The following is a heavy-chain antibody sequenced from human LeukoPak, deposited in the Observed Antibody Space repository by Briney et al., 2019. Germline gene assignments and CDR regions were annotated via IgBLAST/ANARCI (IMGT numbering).Heavy chain of an antibody. CDR3: ASSRLPGY. Sequence: PGGSLRLSCAASGFTFSSYWMNWVRQAPGTGLEWVAYIKEDGSVKSYADSMKGRFTISRDNAKNSLYLQMNSLRAEDTAVYYCASSRLPGYWGQGTLVTVSS. J-gene: IGHJ4*02. V-gene: IGHV3-7*01. CDR1: GFTFSSYW. CDR2: IKEDGSVK.